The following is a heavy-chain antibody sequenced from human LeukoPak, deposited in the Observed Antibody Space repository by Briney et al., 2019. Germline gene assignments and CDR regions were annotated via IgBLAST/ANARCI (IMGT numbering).Heavy chain of an antibody. CDR2: INHSGST. CDR1: GGSISSGDHY. CDR3: ARPYDRTDY. V-gene: IGHV4-39*07. J-gene: IGHJ4*02. Sequence: SETLSLTCTVSGGSISSGDHYWSWIRQPPGKGLEWIGEINHSGSTNYNPSLKSRVTISVDTSKNQFSLKLSSVTAADTAVYYCARPYDRTDYWGQGTLVTVSS. D-gene: IGHD3-22*01.